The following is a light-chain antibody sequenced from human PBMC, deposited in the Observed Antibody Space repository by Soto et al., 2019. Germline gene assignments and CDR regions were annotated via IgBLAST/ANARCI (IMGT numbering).Light chain of an antibody. J-gene: IGKJ5*01. CDR1: RSISIY. CDR3: QQSYSTPPIN. V-gene: IGKV1-39*01. CDR2: AAS. Sequence: DIQMTHSPSSLSASVLYIVTITFRSSRSISIYLNWYQQKPGKAPKLLIYAASSLQSGVPSRFSGSGSGTDFTLTISSLQPEDFATYYCQQSYSTPPINFGQGTRLEIK.